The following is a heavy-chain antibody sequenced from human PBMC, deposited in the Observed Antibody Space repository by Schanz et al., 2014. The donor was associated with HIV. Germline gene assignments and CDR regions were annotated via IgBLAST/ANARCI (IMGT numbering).Heavy chain of an antibody. CDR3: ARHNWFHSDFLTGSQAFALHGMDV. D-gene: IGHD3-9*01. Sequence: VQLVESGGGLVKPGGSLRLSCAASGFIFSSYSMNWVRQAPGKGLEWIGNIYYSGNTYTSPSLKSRVIISVDTSEKQLSLGRSSVTAADTAVYYCARHNWFHSDFLTGSQAFALHGMDVWGQGTTVIVSS. CDR2: IYYSGNT. V-gene: IGHV4-59*04. J-gene: IGHJ6*02. CDR1: GFIFSSYSMN.